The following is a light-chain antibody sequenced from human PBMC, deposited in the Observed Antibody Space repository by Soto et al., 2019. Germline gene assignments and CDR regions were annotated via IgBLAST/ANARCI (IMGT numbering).Light chain of an antibody. V-gene: IGKV3-15*01. CDR1: RSSSNN. Sequence: ILRTQSPATLSASPGERATLSCRASRSSSNNVACYQHKPGQAPKLLLYGASTRATGIPARFSASGSGTEFTLTISSLQSEDFAVYFCQQYNEWPTLTFGGGSKVEF. CDR3: QQYNEWPTLT. J-gene: IGKJ4*01. CDR2: GAS.